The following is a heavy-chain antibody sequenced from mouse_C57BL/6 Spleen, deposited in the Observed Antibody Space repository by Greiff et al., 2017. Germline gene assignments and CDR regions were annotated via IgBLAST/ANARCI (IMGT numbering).Heavy chain of an antibody. Sequence: VQLQQSGPELVKPGASVKISCKASGYAFSSSWLNWVKQRPGKGLEWIGRIYPGDGDTNYNGKFKGKATLTADKSSSTAYLQLSSLTSEDSAVCYCAREDYYGSSHWGQGTTLTVSS. V-gene: IGHV1-82*01. CDR2: IYPGDGDT. J-gene: IGHJ2*01. CDR1: GYAFSSSW. D-gene: IGHD1-1*01. CDR3: AREDYYGSSH.